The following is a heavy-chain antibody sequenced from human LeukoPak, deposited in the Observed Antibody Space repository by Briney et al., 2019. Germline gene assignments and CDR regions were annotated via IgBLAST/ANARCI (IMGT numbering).Heavy chain of an antibody. CDR1: GGSISSYY. Sequence: TENLSRTCTVSGGSISSYYWSWIRQPPGKGLEWIGYIYYSGSTNYNPSLKSRVTISVDTSKNQFSLKLSSVTAADTAVYYCAREDGTTGTTAWFDPWGQGTLVTVSS. D-gene: IGHD1-1*01. J-gene: IGHJ5*02. V-gene: IGHV4-59*01. CDR3: AREDGTTGTTAWFDP. CDR2: IYYSGST.